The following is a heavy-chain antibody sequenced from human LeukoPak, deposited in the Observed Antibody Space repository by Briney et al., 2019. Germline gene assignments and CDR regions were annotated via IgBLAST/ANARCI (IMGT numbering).Heavy chain of an antibody. CDR2: IYYSGST. D-gene: IGHD2-21*02. J-gene: IGHJ6*02. CDR1: GGSISSYY. CDR3: ARGEVVTAYYYYGMDV. V-gene: IGHV4-59*12. Sequence: SETLSLTCTVSGGSISSYYWSWIRQPPGKGLEWIGYIYYSGSTNYNPSPKSRVTISVDTSKNQFSLKLSSVTAADTAVYYCARGEVVTAYYYYGMDVWGQGTTVTVSS.